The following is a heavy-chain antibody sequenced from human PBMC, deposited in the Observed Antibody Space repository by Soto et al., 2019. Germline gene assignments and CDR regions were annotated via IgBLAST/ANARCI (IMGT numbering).Heavy chain of an antibody. CDR3: ARRRSYCSSTSCAKYYYYGMDV. CDR2: IYHSGST. J-gene: IGHJ6*02. CDR1: GGSISSSNW. V-gene: IGHV4-4*02. Sequence: PSETLSLTCAVSGGSISSSNWWSWVRQPPGKGLEWIGEIYHSGSTNYNPSLKSRVTISVDKSKNQFSLKLSSVTAADTAVYYCARRRSYCSSTSCAKYYYYGMDVWGQGTTVTVSS. D-gene: IGHD2-2*01.